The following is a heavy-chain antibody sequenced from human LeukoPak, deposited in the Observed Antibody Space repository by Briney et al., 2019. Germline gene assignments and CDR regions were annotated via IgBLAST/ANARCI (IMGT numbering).Heavy chain of an antibody. CDR2: ISAYNGIT. J-gene: IGHJ4*02. Sequence: ASAKVSCKASGYTLTGYGVSWVPQAPRQGLGWMGWISAYNGITNYAQKLQSAVTMTTDTTTSTAYIELRSLRSDDTAVYYCARVPNWNDVRPFDYWGQGTLVTVSS. CDR1: GYTLTGYG. CDR3: ARVPNWNDVRPFDY. D-gene: IGHD1-1*01. V-gene: IGHV1-18*04.